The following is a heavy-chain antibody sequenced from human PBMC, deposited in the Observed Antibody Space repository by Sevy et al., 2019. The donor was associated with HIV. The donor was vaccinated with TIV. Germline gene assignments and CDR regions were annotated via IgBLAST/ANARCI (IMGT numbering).Heavy chain of an antibody. J-gene: IGHJ6*02. CDR2: IYSGGSNN. D-gene: IGHD6-6*01. CDR1: GFTVSSYW. Sequence: GGSLRLSCAASGFTVSSYWMHWVRQAPGKGLVWVSRIYSGGSNNSYADSVKGRFTISRDNAKNTLYLQTNSLRAEDTAVYYCARQSIAARYGMDVWGQGTTVTVSS. V-gene: IGHV3-74*01. CDR3: ARQSIAARYGMDV.